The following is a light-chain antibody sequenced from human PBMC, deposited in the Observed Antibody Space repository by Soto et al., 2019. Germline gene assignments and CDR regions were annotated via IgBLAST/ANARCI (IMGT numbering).Light chain of an antibody. CDR1: SSDVGGYNY. Sequence: QSALTQPPSASWSPGQSVTISCTGTSSDVGGYNYVSWYQQHPGKAPKLMIYEVTKRPSGVPDRFSGSKSGNTASLTVSGLQAEDEADYYCSSYAASNVLFGGGTKLTVL. V-gene: IGLV2-8*01. CDR3: SSYAASNVL. J-gene: IGLJ2*01. CDR2: EVT.